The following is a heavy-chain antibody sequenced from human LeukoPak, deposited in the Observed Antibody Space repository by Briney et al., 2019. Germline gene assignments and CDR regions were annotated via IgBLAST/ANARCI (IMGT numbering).Heavy chain of an antibody. D-gene: IGHD3-22*01. CDR3: ARDRYYDSSGYPLYYSMDV. J-gene: IGHJ6*02. Sequence: GASVKVSCKASGYTFTSYGISWVRQAPGQGLEWMGWISAYNGNTNYAQKLQGRVTMTTDTSTSTAYMELRSLRSDDTAVYYCARDRYYDSSGYPLYYSMDVWGQGTTVTVSS. CDR1: GYTFTSYG. CDR2: ISAYNGNT. V-gene: IGHV1-18*01.